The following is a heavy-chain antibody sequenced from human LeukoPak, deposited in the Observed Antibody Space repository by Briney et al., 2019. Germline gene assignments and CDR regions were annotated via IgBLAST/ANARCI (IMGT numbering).Heavy chain of an antibody. CDR1: GFTFSSYG. V-gene: IGHV3-30*19. D-gene: IGHD3-10*01. CDR3: ARGRFGELNDAFDI. J-gene: IGHJ3*02. CDR2: ISYDGSNK. Sequence: GGSLRLSCAASGFTFSSYGMHWVRQAPGKGLEWVAVISYDGSNKYYADSVKGRFTISRDNSKNTLYLQMNSLRAEDTAVYYCARGRFGELNDAFDIWGQGTMVTVSS.